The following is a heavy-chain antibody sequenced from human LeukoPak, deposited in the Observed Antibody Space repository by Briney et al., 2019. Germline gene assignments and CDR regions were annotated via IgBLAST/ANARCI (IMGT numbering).Heavy chain of an antibody. CDR3: ARLSYYDPQGVWFDP. V-gene: IGHV4-39*01. Sequence: SETLSLTCTVSGGSISSSSYYWAWIRQPPGKGLEWIGTIYYSGTTYYNPSLKSRVTISGDMSKSQFSLRLSSVTAADTAVYYCARLSYYDPQGVWFDPWGQGTLVTVSS. J-gene: IGHJ5*02. CDR2: IYYSGTT. D-gene: IGHD3-3*01. CDR1: GGSISSSSYY.